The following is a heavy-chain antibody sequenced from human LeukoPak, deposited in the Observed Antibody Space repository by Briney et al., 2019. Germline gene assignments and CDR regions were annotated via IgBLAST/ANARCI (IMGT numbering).Heavy chain of an antibody. CDR2: ISGSGGST. V-gene: IGHV3-23*01. CDR3: AKDSYYDSSGYYVA. J-gene: IGHJ5*02. D-gene: IGHD3-22*01. Sequence: GGSLRLSCAASGFTFTNYAMSWIRQAPGKGLEWVSGISGSGGSTYHTDSVKGWFTISRDNSKNTLYLQMNSLRAEDTAVYYCAKDSYYDSSGYYVAWGQGTPVTVSS. CDR1: GFTFTNYA.